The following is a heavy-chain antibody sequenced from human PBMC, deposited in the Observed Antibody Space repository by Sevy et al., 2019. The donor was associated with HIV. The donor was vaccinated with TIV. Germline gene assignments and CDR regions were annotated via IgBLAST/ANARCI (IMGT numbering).Heavy chain of an antibody. V-gene: IGHV3-53*01. Sequence: GGFLRLSCAASGFTVSSNYMSWVRQAPGKGLEWVSVIYSGGSTYYADSVKGRFTISRDNSKNTLYLQMNSLRAEDTAVYYCARDRDGYNDYWGQGTLVTVSS. CDR2: IYSGGST. CDR3: ARDRDGYNDY. D-gene: IGHD5-12*01. J-gene: IGHJ4*02. CDR1: GFTVSSNY.